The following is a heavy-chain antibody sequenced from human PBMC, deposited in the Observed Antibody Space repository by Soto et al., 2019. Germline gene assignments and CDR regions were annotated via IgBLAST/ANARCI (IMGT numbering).Heavy chain of an antibody. D-gene: IGHD6-13*01. CDR2: IWYDGSNK. Sequence: GGSLRLSCAASGFTFSSYGMHWVRQAPGKGLEWVAVIWYDGSNKYYADSVKGRLTISRDNSKNTLYLQMNGLRAEDTAVYYCARRLRSVAAAGKSSYYYGMDVWGQGTTVTVSS. CDR1: GFTFSSYG. CDR3: ARRLRSVAAAGKSSYYYGMDV. J-gene: IGHJ6*02. V-gene: IGHV3-33*01.